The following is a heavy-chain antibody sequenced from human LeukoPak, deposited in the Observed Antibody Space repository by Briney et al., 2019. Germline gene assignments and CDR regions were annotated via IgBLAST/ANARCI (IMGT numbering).Heavy chain of an antibody. CDR3: ARGFRWFDAFDI. J-gene: IGHJ3*02. CDR1: GGSITSYY. V-gene: IGHV4-34*01. Sequence: SETLSLTCTVSGGSITSYYWSWIRQPPGKGLEWIGEINHSGSTNYNPSLKSRVTISVDTSKNQFSLKLSSVTAADTAVYYCARGFRWFDAFDIWGQGTMVTVSS. D-gene: IGHD3-9*01. CDR2: INHSGST.